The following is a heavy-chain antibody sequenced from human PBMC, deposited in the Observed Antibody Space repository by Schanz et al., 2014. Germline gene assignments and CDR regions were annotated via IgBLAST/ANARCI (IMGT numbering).Heavy chain of an antibody. J-gene: IGHJ3*02. V-gene: IGHV4-61*02. D-gene: IGHD2-2*01. CDR2: IYTSGST. Sequence: QVQLQESGPGLVKPSQTLSLTCTVSGGSISSGSYYWSWIRQPAGKGLECIGRIYTSGSTTYNATLKIRISRAEDTSKNYLPLNRRCVAAADAAVYYCARDVGGCSSSTSCYAFEIWGQGTMVTVSS. CDR3: ARDVGGCSSSTSCYAFEI. CDR1: GGSISSGSYY.